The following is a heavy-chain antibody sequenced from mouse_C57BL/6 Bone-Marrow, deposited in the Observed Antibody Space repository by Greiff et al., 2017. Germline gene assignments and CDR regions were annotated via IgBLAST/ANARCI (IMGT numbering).Heavy chain of an antibody. CDR2: IYPGSGST. CDR1: GYTFTSYW. V-gene: IGHV1-55*01. CDR3: ARPYYSNYWYFDV. J-gene: IGHJ1*03. D-gene: IGHD2-5*01. Sequence: VQLQQSGAELVKPGASVKMSCKASGYTFTSYWITWVKQRPGQGLEWIGDIYPGSGSTNYNEKFKIKATLTVDTSSSTAYMQLSSLTSEDSAVYYCARPYYSNYWYFDVWGTGTTVTVSS.